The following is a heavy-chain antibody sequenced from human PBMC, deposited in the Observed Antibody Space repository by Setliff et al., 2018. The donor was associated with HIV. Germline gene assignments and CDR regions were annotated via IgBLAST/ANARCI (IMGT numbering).Heavy chain of an antibody. CDR1: GGSFSDYY. V-gene: IGHV4-34*01. Sequence: SETLSLTCAVYGGSFSDYYWSWIRQSPGRGLEWIGEINHGGSTIYNPSLKSRVTILIDTSKNQFSLNLTSVTAADTAIYYCARGLDVWGTYRYRNYFDYWGQGTLVTVSS. CDR3: ARGLDVWGTYRYRNYFDY. D-gene: IGHD3-16*02. J-gene: IGHJ4*02. CDR2: INHGGST.